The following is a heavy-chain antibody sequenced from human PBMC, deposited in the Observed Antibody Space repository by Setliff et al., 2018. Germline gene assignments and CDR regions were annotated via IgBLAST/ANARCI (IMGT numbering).Heavy chain of an antibody. CDR2: IIPIFGTA. Sequence: SVTVSCKASGGTFSSYAITWVRQAPGQGLEWMGGIIPIFGTAKYAQKFQGRVTITADQSTRTAYMELSSLRSEDTAVYYCAIPSSGNFYFDYWGQGTLVTVSS. CDR3: AIPSSGNFYFDY. V-gene: IGHV1-69*13. CDR1: GGTFSSYA. D-gene: IGHD1-26*01. J-gene: IGHJ4*02.